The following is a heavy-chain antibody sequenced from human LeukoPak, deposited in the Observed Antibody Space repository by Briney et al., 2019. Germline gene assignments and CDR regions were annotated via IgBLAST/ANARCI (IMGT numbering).Heavy chain of an antibody. J-gene: IGHJ4*02. V-gene: IGHV1-69*13. CDR3: ASWAYCGGDCYSESY. CDR1: GGTFSSYA. CDR2: IIPIFGTA. Sequence: ASVKVSCKASGGTFSSYAISWVRQAPGQGLEWMGGIIPIFGTANYAQTFQGRVTITADESTSTAYMELSSLRSEDTAVYYCASWAYCGGDCYSESYWGQGTLVTVSS. D-gene: IGHD2-21*02.